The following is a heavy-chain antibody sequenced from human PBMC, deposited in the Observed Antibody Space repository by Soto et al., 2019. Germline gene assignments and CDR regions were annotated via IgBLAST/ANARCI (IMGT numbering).Heavy chain of an antibody. CDR2: IYYSGST. J-gene: IGHJ4*02. Sequence: QVQLQESGPGLVKPSQTLSLTCTVSGGSISSGDYYWSWIRQPPGKGLEWIGYIYYSGSTYYNPYLKSRVTISGDTSKNQFSLKLSSVTAADTAVYYCARDTYYYDSSGYYFDYWGQGTLVTVSS. CDR1: GGSISSGDYY. V-gene: IGHV4-30-4*01. CDR3: ARDTYYYDSSGYYFDY. D-gene: IGHD3-22*01.